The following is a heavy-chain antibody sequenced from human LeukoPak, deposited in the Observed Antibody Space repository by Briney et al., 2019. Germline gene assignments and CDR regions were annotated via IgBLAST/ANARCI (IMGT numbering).Heavy chain of an antibody. D-gene: IGHD2-15*01. CDR3: ASSYCSGGSCYFPYYYYYMDV. V-gene: IGHV3-23*01. Sequence: PGGSLRLSCILSGFTFNSYAMSWVRQAPGKGLEWVSSISGSGTRTYYADSVKGRFTISRDISMSTLYLQMNSLRAEDTAVYYCASSYCSGGSCYFPYYYYYMDVWGKGTTVTVSS. CDR1: GFTFNSYA. J-gene: IGHJ6*03. CDR2: ISGSGTRT.